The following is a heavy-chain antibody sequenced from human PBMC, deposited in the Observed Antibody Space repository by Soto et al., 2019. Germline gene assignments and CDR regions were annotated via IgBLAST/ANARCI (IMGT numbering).Heavy chain of an antibody. CDR1: GGSISSYY. Sequence: PSETLSLTCTVSGGSISSYYWSWIRQPPGKGLEWIGYIYYSGSTNYNPSLKSRVTISVDTSKNQFSLKLSSVTAADTAVYYCARVSGYDRQYFQHWGQGTLVTVSS. CDR2: IYYSGST. J-gene: IGHJ1*01. D-gene: IGHD5-12*01. CDR3: ARVSGYDRQYFQH. V-gene: IGHV4-59*01.